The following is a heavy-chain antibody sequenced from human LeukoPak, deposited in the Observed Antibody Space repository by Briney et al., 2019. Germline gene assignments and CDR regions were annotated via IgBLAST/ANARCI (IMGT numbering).Heavy chain of an antibody. CDR2: IYYSGST. D-gene: IGHD3-22*01. Sequence: SEALSLTCTVSGGSISSYYWSWIRQPPGKGLEWIGYIYYSGSTNYKPSLKSRVTISVDTSKNQFSLKLSSVTAADTAVYYCARDAHSYDSSGYYRTNWFDPWGQGTLVTVSS. CDR1: GGSISSYY. V-gene: IGHV4-59*01. CDR3: ARDAHSYDSSGYYRTNWFDP. J-gene: IGHJ5*02.